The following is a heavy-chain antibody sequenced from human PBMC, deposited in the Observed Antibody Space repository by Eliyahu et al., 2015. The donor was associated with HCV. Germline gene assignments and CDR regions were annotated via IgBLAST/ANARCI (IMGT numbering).Heavy chain of an antibody. V-gene: IGHV4-39*01. D-gene: IGHD2-21*01. CDR3: ARLYSGTRPPDF. CDR1: GDSVRSTSYF. CDR2: IXYTGST. J-gene: IGHJ4*02. Sequence: QLQESGPGLVKVSETLSLTXTVSGDSVRSTSYFWGWIRQPPGKGLEWIGSIXYTGSTYYNPSLESRGTMSVDTSKNQISLKLTSVTAADTAVYYCARLYSGTRPPDFWGQGTLVTVSS.